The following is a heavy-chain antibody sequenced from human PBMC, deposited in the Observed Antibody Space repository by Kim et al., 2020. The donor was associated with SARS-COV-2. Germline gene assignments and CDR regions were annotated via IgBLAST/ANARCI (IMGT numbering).Heavy chain of an antibody. CDR1: GFTFSNAW. D-gene: IGHD1-26*01. V-gene: IGHV3-15*01. CDR3: ATVSTMWGPIY. Sequence: GGSLRLSCEASGFTFSNAWMTWVRQAPGKGLEWVGRIQTKTNGGTTDYATPVKGRFTISRDDSKNTLYLQINSLKTEDTAVYYCATVSTMWGPIYWGQGT. J-gene: IGHJ4*02. CDR2: IQTKTNGGTT.